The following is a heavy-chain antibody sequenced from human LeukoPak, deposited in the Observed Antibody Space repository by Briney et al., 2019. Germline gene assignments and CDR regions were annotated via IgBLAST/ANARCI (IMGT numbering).Heavy chain of an antibody. CDR2: IRYDGSNK. CDR3: AKSSVA. CDR1: GFTFSSYY. V-gene: IGHV3-30*02. D-gene: IGHD5-12*01. J-gene: IGHJ4*02. Sequence: GGTLRLSCAASGFTFSSYYLHWIRQPPGKGLEWMAFIRYDGSNKYYAESVKGRFTFSRDNSKNTVYLQMNSLRGEDTAVYYCAKSSVAWGQGTLVTVSS.